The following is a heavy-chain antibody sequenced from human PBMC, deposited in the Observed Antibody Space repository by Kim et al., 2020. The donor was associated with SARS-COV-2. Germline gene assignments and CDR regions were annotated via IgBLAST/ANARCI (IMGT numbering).Heavy chain of an antibody. CDR1: GFTFTNYA. CDR2: LSYGGTTK. CDR3: ARDPVAGTKVYFYY. D-gene: IGHD6-19*01. J-gene: IGHJ4*02. Sequence: GGSLRLSCAVSGFTFTNYAMHWVRQAPGKGLEWVAILSYGGTTKNYADSVKGRFTISRDNSKNTLYLQMDSLRPEDTAVYYCARDPVAGTKVYFYYWGQG. V-gene: IGHV3-30*03.